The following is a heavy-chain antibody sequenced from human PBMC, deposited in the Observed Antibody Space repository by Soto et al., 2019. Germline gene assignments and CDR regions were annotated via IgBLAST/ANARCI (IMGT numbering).Heavy chain of an antibody. CDR3: TTDRTYYDIFLDY. CDR1: GFTFSNAW. V-gene: IGHV3-15*01. D-gene: IGHD3-9*01. J-gene: IGHJ4*02. Sequence: GGSLRLSCAASGFTFSNAWMSWVRQAPGKGLEWVGRIKSKTDGGTTDYAAPVKGRFTISRDDSNNTLYLQMNSLKTEDTSVYYWTTDRTYYDIFLDYWGQGTLVTVSS. CDR2: IKSKTDGGTT.